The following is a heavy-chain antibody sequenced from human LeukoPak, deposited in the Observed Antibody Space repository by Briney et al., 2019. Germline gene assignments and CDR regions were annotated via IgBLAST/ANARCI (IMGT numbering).Heavy chain of an antibody. V-gene: IGHV1-69*04. D-gene: IGHD3-22*01. J-gene: IGHJ4*02. Sequence: SVKVSCKASGYTFTSYDINWVRQATGQGLEWMGRIIPILGIANYAQKFQGRVTITADKSTSTAYMELSSLRSEDTAVYYCASANSYYYDSSGYYPDYWGQGTLVTVSS. CDR1: GYTFTSYD. CDR2: IIPILGIA. CDR3: ASANSYYYDSSGYYPDY.